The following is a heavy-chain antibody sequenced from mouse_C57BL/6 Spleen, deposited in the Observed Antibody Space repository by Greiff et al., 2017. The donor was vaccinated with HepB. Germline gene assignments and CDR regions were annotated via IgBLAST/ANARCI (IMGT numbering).Heavy chain of an antibody. Sequence: VQLQQSGPELVKPGASVKISCKASGYAFSSSWMNWVKQRPGKGLEWIGRIYPGDGDTNYNGKFKGKATLTADKSSSTAYMPLSSLTSEDSAVYFCARLGGLAYWGQGTLVTVSA. J-gene: IGHJ3*01. V-gene: IGHV1-82*01. CDR1: GYAFSSSW. CDR3: ARLGGLAY. CDR2: IYPGDGDT.